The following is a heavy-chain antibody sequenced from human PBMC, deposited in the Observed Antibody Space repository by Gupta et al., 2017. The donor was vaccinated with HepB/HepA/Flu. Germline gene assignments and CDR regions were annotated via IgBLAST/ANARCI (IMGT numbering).Heavy chain of an antibody. CDR1: GYTFRNYG. Sequence: QVQLVQSGGEVRNPGASVKLSCKASGYTFRNYGFTWVRQAPGQGLEWIGWISAYNGRTDYAQKFQGRVSMTTDPSTTTAYMELRSLRSYDTAVYYCGRWGPLYYYIDVWGKGTTVTVSS. D-gene: IGHD3-16*01. CDR3: GRWGPLYYYIDV. CDR2: ISAYNGRT. J-gene: IGHJ6*03. V-gene: IGHV1-18*01.